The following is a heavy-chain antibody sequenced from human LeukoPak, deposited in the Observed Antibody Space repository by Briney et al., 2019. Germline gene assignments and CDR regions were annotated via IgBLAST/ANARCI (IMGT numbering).Heavy chain of an antibody. CDR2: IYTSGST. J-gene: IGHJ6*02. D-gene: IGHD1-14*01. V-gene: IGHV4-4*07. CDR1: GGSISSYY. CDR3: ARDDGIAAYCYGMDV. Sequence: KPSETLSLTCTVSGGSISSYYWSWIRQPAGKGLEWIGRIYTSGSTNYNPSLKSRVTMSVDTSKNQFSLKLSPVTAADTAVYYCARDDGIAAYCYGMDVWGQGTTVTVSS.